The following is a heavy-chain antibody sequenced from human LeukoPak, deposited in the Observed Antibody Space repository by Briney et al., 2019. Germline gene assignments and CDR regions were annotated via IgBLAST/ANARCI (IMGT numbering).Heavy chain of an antibody. J-gene: IGHJ4*02. Sequence: GGSLSLSCAASGFPFSSYWMSWVRRAPGKGREGVANIKQDGSEKYNLDSVKGRFTISRDNVKNSLYLQMNSLRAEDTAVYYCARGNVAVSRDYWGQGTLATVSS. CDR1: GFPFSSYW. CDR2: IKQDGSEK. D-gene: IGHD2-15*01. CDR3: ARGNVAVSRDY. V-gene: IGHV3-7*01.